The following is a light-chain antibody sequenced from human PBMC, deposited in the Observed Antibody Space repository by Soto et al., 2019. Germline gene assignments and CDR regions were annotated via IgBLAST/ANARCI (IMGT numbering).Light chain of an antibody. Sequence: QSVLTQSSSASASLGSSVKLTCTLSSGHSSYIIAWHQQQPGKAPRYLMKLEGSGSYNKGSGVPDRFSGSSSGADRYLTISNLQIEDEADYYCETWDSNSHVFGGGTKLTVL. V-gene: IGLV4-60*02. CDR2: LEGSGSY. J-gene: IGLJ3*02. CDR1: SGHSSYI. CDR3: ETWDSNSHV.